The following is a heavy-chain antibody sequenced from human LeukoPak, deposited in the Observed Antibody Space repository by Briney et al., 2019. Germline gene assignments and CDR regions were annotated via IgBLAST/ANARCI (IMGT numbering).Heavy chain of an antibody. Sequence: GGSLRLSCVASGFSFSSYWMSRVRQAPGKGLEWVANIKEDGREKYYVDSVKGRFTISRDNAKNSLYLQMNSLRAEDTAVYYCARDPNWGSPSGYFDYWGQGTLVTVSS. D-gene: IGHD7-27*01. CDR2: IKEDGREK. J-gene: IGHJ4*02. V-gene: IGHV3-7*03. CDR3: ARDPNWGSPSGYFDY. CDR1: GFSFSSYW.